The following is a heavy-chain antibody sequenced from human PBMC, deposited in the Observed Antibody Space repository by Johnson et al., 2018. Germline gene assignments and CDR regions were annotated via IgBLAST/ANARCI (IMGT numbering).Heavy chain of an antibody. J-gene: IGHJ6*03. V-gene: IGHV4-59*01. D-gene: IGHD2-15*01. CDR1: GGSISSYY. CDR3: ARRISMTDYMDV. Sequence: QVQLQESGPGLVKPSETLSLTCTVSGGSISSYYWSWIRQPPGKGLEWIGYIYYSGSTNYNPSLKSRVTISVDTSKNQFSLKLSAVTAADTAVYYCARRISMTDYMDVWGKGTPVTVSS. CDR2: IYYSGST.